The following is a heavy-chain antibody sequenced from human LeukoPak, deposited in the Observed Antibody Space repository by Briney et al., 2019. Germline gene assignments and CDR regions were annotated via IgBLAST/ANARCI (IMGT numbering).Heavy chain of an antibody. Sequence: KPSETLSLTCAVYGGSFSGYYWSWIRQPPGKGLEWIGEINHSGSTNYNPSLKSRVTISVDTSKNQFSLKLSSATAADTAVYYCATLPRIAAPNWGQGTLVTVSS. J-gene: IGHJ4*02. V-gene: IGHV4-34*01. D-gene: IGHD6-13*01. CDR2: INHSGST. CDR3: ATLPRIAAPN. CDR1: GGSFSGYY.